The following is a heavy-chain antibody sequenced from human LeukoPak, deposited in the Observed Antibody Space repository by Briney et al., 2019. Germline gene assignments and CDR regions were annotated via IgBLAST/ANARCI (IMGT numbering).Heavy chain of an antibody. CDR2: ISGSGVST. CDR1: GFTFSNYA. V-gene: IGHV3-23*01. D-gene: IGHD3-9*01. CDR3: AKDRGSDISYNWFEP. J-gene: IGHJ5*02. Sequence: HPGGSLRLSCAASGFTFSNYAMSWVRQAPGKGLEWVSAISGSGVSTYYADSVKGRFTISRDNSKNTLYLQMNSLRAEDTAVYYCAKDRGSDISYNWFEPWGQGTLVTVSS.